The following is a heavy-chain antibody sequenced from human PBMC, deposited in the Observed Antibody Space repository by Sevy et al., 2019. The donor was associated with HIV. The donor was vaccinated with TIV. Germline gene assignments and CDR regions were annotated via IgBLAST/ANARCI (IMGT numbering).Heavy chain of an antibody. CDR2: IAYDGSNK. V-gene: IGHV3-30*04. CDR1: GFVFSSYA. J-gene: IGHJ3*02. CDR3: ARPRFLEWLSSAAFDI. D-gene: IGHD3-3*01. Sequence: GGSLRLSCTASGFVFSSYAMHWVRQAPGKGLEWVAFIAYDGSNKNYADSVKGRFTLSRDNSKNTLYLQMNSLGAEDTAVYYCARPRFLEWLSSAAFDIWGPGTMVTVSS.